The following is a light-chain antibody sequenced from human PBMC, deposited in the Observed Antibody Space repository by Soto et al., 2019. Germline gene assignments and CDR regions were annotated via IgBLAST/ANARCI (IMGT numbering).Light chain of an antibody. CDR1: QSVSSN. J-gene: IGKJ4*02. CDR3: HQYYRWSLT. Sequence: EIVMTQSPASLCLTPGERDTLSCRASQSVSSNLAWYQQKHGQAPSLLIFGAATRAAGSPARCSGSGSGTKFTPPISSLLSEDFAAYYCHQYYRWSLTVGGGTKGEIK. V-gene: IGKV3-15*01. CDR2: GAA.